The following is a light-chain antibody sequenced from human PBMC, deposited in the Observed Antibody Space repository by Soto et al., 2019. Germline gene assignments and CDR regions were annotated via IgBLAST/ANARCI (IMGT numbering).Light chain of an antibody. Sequence: DIQMTQSPSSLFASVGDRVTITSRSSQDISVYLGWYQQKPEKVPKLLIYSASTLQSWVPSRFSGSVSGTDFTLTISSLQPEDVATYYCQKFNTVPLTFGQGTRLDI. J-gene: IGKJ5*01. CDR1: QDISVY. CDR2: SAS. CDR3: QKFNTVPLT. V-gene: IGKV1-27*01.